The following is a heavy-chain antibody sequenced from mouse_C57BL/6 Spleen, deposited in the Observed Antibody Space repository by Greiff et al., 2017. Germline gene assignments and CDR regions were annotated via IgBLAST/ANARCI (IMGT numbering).Heavy chain of an antibody. CDR2: IYPSDSET. CDR1: GYTFTSYW. Sequence: QVQLQQPGAELVRPGSSVKLSCKASGYTFTSYWMDWVKQRPGQGLEWIGNIYPSDSETHYNQKFKDKATLTVDKSSSTAYMQLSSLTSEDSAVYYCARTGSYYAMDYWGQRTSVPVSS. V-gene: IGHV1-61*01. D-gene: IGHD4-1*01. CDR3: ARTGSYYAMDY. J-gene: IGHJ4*01.